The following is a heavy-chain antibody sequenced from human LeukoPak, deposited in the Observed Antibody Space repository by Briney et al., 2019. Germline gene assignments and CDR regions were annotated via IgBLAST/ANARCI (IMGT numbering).Heavy chain of an antibody. V-gene: IGHV3-74*01. J-gene: IGHJ4*02. D-gene: IGHD3-22*01. CDR3: ARERWDYYDSSGYDY. Sequence: GGSLRLSCAASGFTFSSYAMSWVRQAPGKGLVWVSRINSDGSSTSYADSVKGRFTISRDNAKNTLYLQMNSLRAEDTAVYYCARERWDYYDSSGYDYWGQGTLVTVSS. CDR1: GFTFSSYA. CDR2: INSDGSST.